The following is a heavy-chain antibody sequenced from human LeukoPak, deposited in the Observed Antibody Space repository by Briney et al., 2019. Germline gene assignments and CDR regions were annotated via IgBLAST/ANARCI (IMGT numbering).Heavy chain of an antibody. Sequence: PGGSLRLSCAASGFTFSSYAMSWVRQAPGKGLEWVSVVTGSGGNTYYADSVKGWFTISRDNSESTLSLQMNSLRAEDTAVYYCAKEYSGSRDYFYGMDVWGQGTTVTVSS. J-gene: IGHJ6*02. D-gene: IGHD6-6*01. V-gene: IGHV3-23*01. CDR3: AKEYSGSRDYFYGMDV. CDR1: GFTFSSYA. CDR2: VTGSGGNT.